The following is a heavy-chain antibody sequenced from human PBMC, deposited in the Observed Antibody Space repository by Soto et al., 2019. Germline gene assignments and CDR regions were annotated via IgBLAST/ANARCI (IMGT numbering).Heavy chain of an antibody. J-gene: IGHJ5*02. V-gene: IGHV4-31*03. CDR1: GGSISSGGYY. D-gene: IGHD4-17*01. CDR3: ARGQIYGGPAFNWFDP. Sequence: QVQLQESGPGLVKPSQTLSLTCTVSGGSISSGGYYWSWIRQHPGKGLEWIGYIYYSGSTYYNPSLKSRVTISVDTSKNQFSLKLSSVTAADTAVYYCARGQIYGGPAFNWFDPWGQGTLVTVSS. CDR2: IYYSGST.